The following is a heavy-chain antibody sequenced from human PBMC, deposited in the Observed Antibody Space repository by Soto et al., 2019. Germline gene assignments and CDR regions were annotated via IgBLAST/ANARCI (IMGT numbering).Heavy chain of an antibody. CDR2: ISGSGGST. V-gene: IGHV3-23*01. D-gene: IGHD1-26*01. J-gene: IGHJ4*02. Sequence: PGGSLRLSCAASRLTFKSYAMSWVRQAPGKGLGWVSGISGSGGSTDYADSVKGRFTISRDNSKNTLYLQMNSLRVEDTALYYCAKGQYSGVAGGLDYWGQGTLVTVS. CDR1: RLTFKSYA. CDR3: AKGQYSGVAGGLDY.